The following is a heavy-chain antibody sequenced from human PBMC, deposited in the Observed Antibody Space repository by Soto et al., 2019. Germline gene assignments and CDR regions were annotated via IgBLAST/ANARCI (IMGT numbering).Heavy chain of an antibody. D-gene: IGHD3-3*02. Sequence: QVQLVQPGAEVRKPGASVKVSCKAPGDTFTNFDFNWVRQPTGQGLEWIGWMRANSGDTGHAQKFQGRVSMTRDTSMSTAYMELSSLRAEDTAVYYCARYIYGQGFKAWGQGTLVFVSS. J-gene: IGHJ5*02. CDR1: GDTFTNFD. V-gene: IGHV1-8*01. CDR3: ARYIYGQGFKA. CDR2: MRANSGDT.